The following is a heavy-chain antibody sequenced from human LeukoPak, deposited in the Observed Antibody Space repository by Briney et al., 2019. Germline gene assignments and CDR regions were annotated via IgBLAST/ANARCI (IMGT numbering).Heavy chain of an antibody. V-gene: IGHV3-23*01. CDR2: IRGSGGST. CDR1: GFTFSSYA. D-gene: IGHD3-22*01. Sequence: GGSLRLSCAASGFTFSSYAMSWVRQAPGKGLEWVSAIRGSGGSTYYADSVKGRFTISRDNSKNTLYLQMNSLRAEDTAVYYCAKDLRPLVVVITTPPDYWGQGTLVTVSS. J-gene: IGHJ4*02. CDR3: AKDLRPLVVVITTPPDY.